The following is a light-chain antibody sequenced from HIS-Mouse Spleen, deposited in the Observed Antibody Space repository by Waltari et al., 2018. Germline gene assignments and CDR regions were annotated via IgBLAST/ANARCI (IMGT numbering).Light chain of an antibody. J-gene: IGLJ2*01. CDR2: EVS. CDR3: SSYTSSSTVV. CDR1: SSDVGGYHD. Sequence: QPALTQPASVSGSPGQSITISCTGTSSDVGGYHDVYWYQQPPGNAPNLMIYEVSNRPSGVSNRFSGSKSGNTASLTISGLQAEDEADYYCSSYTSSSTVVFGGGTKLTVL. V-gene: IGLV2-14*01.